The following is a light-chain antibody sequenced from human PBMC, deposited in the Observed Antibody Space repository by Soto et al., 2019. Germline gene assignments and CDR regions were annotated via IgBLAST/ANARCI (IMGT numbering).Light chain of an antibody. V-gene: IGKV1-39*01. CDR1: QSIGPY. Sequence: DIQMTQSPSSLSASVGDRVTITCRASQSIGPYLNWYQQKPGKAPKLLIYAASSLQSGVPSRFSGSGSGTDFALTISSLQPEDFATYYCQQTYSTPRTFGPGTKVDIK. CDR2: AAS. CDR3: QQTYSTPRT. J-gene: IGKJ3*01.